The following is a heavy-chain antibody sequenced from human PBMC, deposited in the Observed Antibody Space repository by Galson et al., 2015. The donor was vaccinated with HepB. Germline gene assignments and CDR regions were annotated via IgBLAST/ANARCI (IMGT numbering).Heavy chain of an antibody. J-gene: IGHJ3*02. V-gene: IGHV3-23*01. CDR3: ASLNPRLETLDAFDI. CDR1: GFIFSNYA. D-gene: IGHD1-1*01. Sequence: SLRLSCAASGFIFSNYAMSWVRQAPGEGLEWVSIINGGGGTSYYADYVQGRLTISRDNSQNTPFLQMNSLRVEDTAVYYCASLNPRLETLDAFDIWRQGTIAPVSS. CDR2: INGGGGTS.